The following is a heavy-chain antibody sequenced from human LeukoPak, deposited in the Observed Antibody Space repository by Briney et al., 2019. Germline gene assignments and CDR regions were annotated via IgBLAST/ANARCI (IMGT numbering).Heavy chain of an antibody. D-gene: IGHD6-13*01. CDR1: GFTFSLNE. J-gene: IGHJ6*03. Sequence: PGGSLRLSCAASGFTFSLNEMNWVRQAPGKGLEWVSYINGPASNIFYADSVKGRFTISRGNSKNTLYLQMNSLRAEDTAVYYCARVRRSKKGAAGTPDYYYYYMDVWGKGTTVTISS. CDR2: INGPASNI. CDR3: ARVRRSKKGAAGTPDYYYYYMDV. V-gene: IGHV3-48*03.